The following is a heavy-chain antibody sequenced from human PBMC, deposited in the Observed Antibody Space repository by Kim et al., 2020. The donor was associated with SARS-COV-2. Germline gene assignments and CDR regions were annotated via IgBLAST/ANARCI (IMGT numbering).Heavy chain of an antibody. Sequence: TAYTPSLKSRVTISVDTSKNQFSLKLSSVTAADTAVYYCATTPRHYFDYWGQGTLVTVSS. J-gene: IGHJ4*02. V-gene: IGHV4-30-2*05. CDR2: T. CDR3: ATTPRHYFDY.